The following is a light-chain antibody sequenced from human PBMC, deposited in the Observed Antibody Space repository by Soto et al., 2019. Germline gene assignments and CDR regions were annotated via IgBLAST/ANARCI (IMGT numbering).Light chain of an antibody. CDR3: LHYDNYPLT. Sequence: DIQMTQSPSTLSASIGDRVTITCRASQSIGSELAWYQQKPGKAPKLLIYKASSLESGVPSTFSGSGSGTEFSLTVSSLQPDDFATYYCLHYDNYPLTVGGGTKVEIK. CDR1: QSIGSE. V-gene: IGKV1-5*03. CDR2: KAS. J-gene: IGKJ4*02.